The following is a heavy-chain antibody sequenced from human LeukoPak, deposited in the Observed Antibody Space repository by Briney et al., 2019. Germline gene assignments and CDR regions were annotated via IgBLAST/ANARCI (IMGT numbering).Heavy chain of an antibody. J-gene: IGHJ4*02. CDR1: EYSFSRYS. D-gene: IGHD6-19*01. CDR3: ASWGEKYSSGWSDY. CDR2: IYPGDSDT. V-gene: IGHV5-51*01. Sequence: GESLKISCKGSEYSFSRYSIAWVRQMSGKGLEWMGIIYPGDSDTRYSPSFQGQVTISADKSISTAYLQWSSLKASDTAMYYCASWGEKYSSGWSDYWGQGTLVTVSS.